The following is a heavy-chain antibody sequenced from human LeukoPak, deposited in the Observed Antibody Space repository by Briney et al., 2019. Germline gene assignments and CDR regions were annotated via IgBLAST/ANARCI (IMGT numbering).Heavy chain of an antibody. Sequence: GGSLRLSCAASRFTFSDYYMSWIRQAPGKGLEWVSYISSSGSTIYYADSVKGRFTISRDNANNSLYLQMNSLRAEDTAVYYCAPGNWNDWSFDYWGQGTLVTVSS. CDR3: APGNWNDWSFDY. CDR2: ISSSGSTI. V-gene: IGHV3-11*01. J-gene: IGHJ4*02. D-gene: IGHD1-1*01. CDR1: RFTFSDYY.